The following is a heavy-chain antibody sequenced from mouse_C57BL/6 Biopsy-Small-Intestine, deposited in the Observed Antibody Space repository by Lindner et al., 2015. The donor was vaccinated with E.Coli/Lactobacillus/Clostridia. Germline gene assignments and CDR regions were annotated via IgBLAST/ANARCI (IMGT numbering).Heavy chain of an antibody. V-gene: IGHV1-42*01. J-gene: IGHJ3*01. D-gene: IGHD1-1*01. CDR2: IYPSTGSI. CDR1: GYSFTGYY. Sequence: VQLQESGPELVKPGASVKISCKTSGYSFTGYYMSWVKQSPEKSLEWIGEIYPSTGSIIYNQKFKAKATMTEDKSSNTAYMELKSLTSEDSAVYYCARSFEHGSSYKAWFAYWGQGTLVTVSA. CDR3: ARSFEHGSSYKAWFAY.